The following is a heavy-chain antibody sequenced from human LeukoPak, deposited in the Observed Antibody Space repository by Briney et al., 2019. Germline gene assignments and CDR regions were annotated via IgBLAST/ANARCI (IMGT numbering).Heavy chain of an antibody. V-gene: IGHV4-59*01. Sequence: KPSETLSLTCTVSGGSISSYYWSWIRQPPGKGLEWTGYIYYSGSTNYNPSLKSRVTISVDTSKNQFSLKLSSVTAADTAVYYCARGGVVTAMGTRYWYFDLWGRGTLVTVSS. CDR2: IYYSGST. CDR1: GGSISSYY. D-gene: IGHD2-21*02. J-gene: IGHJ2*01. CDR3: ARGGVVTAMGTRYWYFDL.